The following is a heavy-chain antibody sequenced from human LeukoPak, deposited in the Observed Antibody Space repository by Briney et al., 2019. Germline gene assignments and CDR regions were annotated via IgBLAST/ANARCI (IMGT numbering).Heavy chain of an antibody. D-gene: IGHD1-26*01. CDR1: GGSISSYY. V-gene: IGHV4-59*01. J-gene: IGHJ5*02. CDR3: ARETELWFDP. CDR2: IYYSGST. Sequence: SETLSLTCTVSGGSISSYYWSWIRQPPGKGLEWIGYIYYSGSTNYNPSLKSRVTISVDTSKNRFSLKLSSVTAADTAVYYCARETELWFDPWGQGTLVTVSS.